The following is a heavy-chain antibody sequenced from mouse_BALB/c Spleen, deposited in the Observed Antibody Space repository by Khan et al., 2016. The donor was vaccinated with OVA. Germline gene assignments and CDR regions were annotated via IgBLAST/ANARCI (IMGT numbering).Heavy chain of an antibody. CDR3: ARQPYYHYNIMDY. CDR1: GFSLTNYG. CDR2: ICSDGST. D-gene: IGHD2-10*01. Sequence: VQLQESGPGLVAPSQSLSITCTISGFSLTNYGVHWVRQPPGKGLEWLVLICSDGSTTYNSALKSRLTITKDNSKSQVFLEMNSLQTDDTAMYFCARQPYYHYNIMDYWGQGTSVTVSS. V-gene: IGHV2-6-1*01. J-gene: IGHJ4*01.